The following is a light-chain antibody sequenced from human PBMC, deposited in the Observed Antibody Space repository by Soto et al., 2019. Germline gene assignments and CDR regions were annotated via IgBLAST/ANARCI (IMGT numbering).Light chain of an antibody. CDR2: AAS. Sequence: DIQMTQSPSSLSASVGDRVTITCRASQSIISYLNWYQQKPGKAPKLLIYAASSLQSGVPSRFSGSGSGTDFTLTISSLQPEDFATYYCQQSYSTLTFGGGTKVDIK. CDR3: QQSYSTLT. V-gene: IGKV1-39*01. J-gene: IGKJ4*01. CDR1: QSIISY.